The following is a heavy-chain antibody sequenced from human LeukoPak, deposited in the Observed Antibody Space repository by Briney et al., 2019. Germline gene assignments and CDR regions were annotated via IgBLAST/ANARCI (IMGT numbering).Heavy chain of an antibody. V-gene: IGHV4-34*01. CDR3: ARGPAYDNYFDY. Sequence: SETLSLTCAVYGGSFSGYYWSWIRQPPGKGLEWIGKINHSGSTNYNPSLKSRVTISVDTSKNQFSLKLSSVTAADTAVYYCARGPAYDNYFDYWGQGTLVTVSS. J-gene: IGHJ4*02. CDR1: GGSFSGYY. D-gene: IGHD3-9*01. CDR2: INHSGST.